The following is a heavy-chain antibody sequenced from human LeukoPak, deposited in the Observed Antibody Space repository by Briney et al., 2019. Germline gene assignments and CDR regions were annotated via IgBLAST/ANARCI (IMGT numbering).Heavy chain of an antibody. Sequence: GGSLRLXCAASGFTFSSYGMHWVRQAPGKGLEWVAVIWYDGSSKYYADSVKGRFTISRDNSKNTLYLQMNSLRAEDTAVYYCARETYYYDSSGYYYYYYMDVWGKGTTVTVSS. J-gene: IGHJ6*03. CDR2: IWYDGSSK. V-gene: IGHV3-33*01. D-gene: IGHD3-22*01. CDR3: ARETYYYDSSGYYYYYYMDV. CDR1: GFTFSSYG.